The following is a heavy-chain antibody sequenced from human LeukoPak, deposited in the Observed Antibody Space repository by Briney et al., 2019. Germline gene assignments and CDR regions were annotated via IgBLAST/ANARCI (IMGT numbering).Heavy chain of an antibody. D-gene: IGHD3-9*01. CDR1: GGSISSGSYY. Sequence: SQTLSLTCTVSGGSISSGSYYWSWIRQPAGKGLEWIGYISDSGSTNYNPSLKSRVTISVDTSKNQFSLELSSVTAADTAVYYGARRDTEDYDILTGYYRVGLNAFDIWGQGTMVTVSS. V-gene: IGHV4-61*09. J-gene: IGHJ3*02. CDR2: ISDSGST. CDR3: ARRDTEDYDILTGYYRVGLNAFDI.